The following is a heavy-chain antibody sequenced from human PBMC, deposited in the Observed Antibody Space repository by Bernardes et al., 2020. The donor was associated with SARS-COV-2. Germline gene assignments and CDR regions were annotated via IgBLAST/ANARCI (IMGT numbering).Heavy chain of an antibody. CDR2: IYFGGST. D-gene: IGHD3-9*01. CDR1: GGSIISTNNY. J-gene: IGHJ4*02. CDR3: ARQFSTISDILEADS. Sequence: SETLSLTCTVSGGSIISTNNYWGWIRQPPGKGLEWIGSIYFGGSTYYTPSLKSRVTVSVDTSNNQFSLKLSSVTAADTAVYYCARQFSTISDILEADSWGRGTQVTVSS. V-gene: IGHV4-39*01.